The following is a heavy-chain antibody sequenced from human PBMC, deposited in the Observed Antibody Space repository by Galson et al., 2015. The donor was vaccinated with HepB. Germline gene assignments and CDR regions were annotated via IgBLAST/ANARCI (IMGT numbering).Heavy chain of an antibody. CDR2: ISYDGSNK. J-gene: IGHJ6*02. CDR3: AKTLKGRRGHGYYYYYGMDV. Sequence: SLRLSCAASGFTFSSYGMHWVRQAPGKGLEWVAVISYDGSNKYYADSVKGRFTISRDNSKNTLYLQMNSLRAEDTAVYYCAKTLKGRRGHGYYYYYGMDVWGQGTTVTVSS. CDR1: GFTFSSYG. V-gene: IGHV3-30*18. D-gene: IGHD1-26*01.